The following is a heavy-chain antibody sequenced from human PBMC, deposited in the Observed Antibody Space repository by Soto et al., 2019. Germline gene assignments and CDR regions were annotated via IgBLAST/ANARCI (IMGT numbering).Heavy chain of an antibody. V-gene: IGHV4-4*02. CDR1: GGTISSSNW. CDR3: ARRWGEGRVDY. D-gene: IGHD3-10*01. Sequence: QVQLQESGPGLVKPSGTLSLTCAVSGGTISSSNWWSWVRQPPGKGLQWIGEIYHSGSTNYIPSLKGLVARAVDKSRSQVSLKLGSGTAADTAVYYCARRWGEGRVDYWGQGTLVTVSS. CDR2: IYHSGST. J-gene: IGHJ4*02.